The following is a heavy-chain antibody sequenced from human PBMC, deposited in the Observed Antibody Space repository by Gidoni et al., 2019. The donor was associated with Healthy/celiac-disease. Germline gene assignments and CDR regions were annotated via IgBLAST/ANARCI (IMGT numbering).Heavy chain of an antibody. CDR2: ISYDGSNK. V-gene: IGHV3-30-3*01. J-gene: IGHJ4*02. D-gene: IGHD3-22*01. CDR3: ARVDEGVGYRSGYFGGSIDY. CDR1: GFTFRSYA. Sequence: QVQLLESGAGVVPPGMSLRLSCAPSGFTFRSYAMPWVRQAPGKGLEWVAVISYDGSNKYYADSVKGRFTISRDNSKNTLYLQMNSLRAGDTAVYYCARVDEGVGYRSGYFGGSIDYWGQGTLVTVSS.